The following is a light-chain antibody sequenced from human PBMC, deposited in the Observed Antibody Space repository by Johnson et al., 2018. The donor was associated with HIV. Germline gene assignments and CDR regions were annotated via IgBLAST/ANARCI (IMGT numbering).Light chain of an antibody. Sequence: QSVLTQPPSVSAAPGQKVTISCSGSSSNIGNNYVSWYQQLPGTAPKLLIYENNKRPSGIPDRFSGSKSGTSATLAITGLQTGDEADYYCGTWDTSLGSQYCFGSGTKVTVL. CDR2: ENN. J-gene: IGLJ1*01. CDR1: SSNIGNNY. CDR3: GTWDTSLGSQYC. V-gene: IGLV1-51*02.